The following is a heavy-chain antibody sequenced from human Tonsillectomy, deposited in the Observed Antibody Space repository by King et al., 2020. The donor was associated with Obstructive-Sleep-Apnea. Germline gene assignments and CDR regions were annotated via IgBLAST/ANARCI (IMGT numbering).Heavy chain of an antibody. V-gene: IGHV3-48*02. CDR3: ARHCSSTSCYGHDAFDI. CDR2: ISSSSSTI. D-gene: IGHD2-2*01. Sequence: VQLVESGGGLVQPGGSLRLSCAASGVTFSSYSMNWVRQAPGKGLEWVSYISSSSSTIYYADSVKGRFTISRDNAKNSLYLQMNSLRDEDTAVYYCARHCSSTSCYGHDAFDIWGQGTMVTVSS. CDR1: GVTFSSYS. J-gene: IGHJ3*02.